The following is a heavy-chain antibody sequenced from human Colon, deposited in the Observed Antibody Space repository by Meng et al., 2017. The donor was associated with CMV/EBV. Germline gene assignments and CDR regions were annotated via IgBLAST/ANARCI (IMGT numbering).Heavy chain of an antibody. CDR1: GFRFGDYA. CDR3: AKASTSNINYDFRSRYAYYFNS. J-gene: IGHJ4*02. Sequence: GGSLRLSCTTSGFRFGDYAMHWVRQAPGKGLEWVSSINWDGTRIAYADSVKGRFTISRDNAKNSLSLQMNRLRPEDMAVYYCAKASTSNINYDFRSRYAYYFNSWGQGTLVTVSS. CDR2: INWDGTRI. D-gene: IGHD3-3*01. V-gene: IGHV3-9*03.